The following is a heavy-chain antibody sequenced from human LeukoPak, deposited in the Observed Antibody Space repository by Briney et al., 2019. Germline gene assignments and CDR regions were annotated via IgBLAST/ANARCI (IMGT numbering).Heavy chain of an antibody. J-gene: IGHJ4*02. Sequence: ASVKVSCKASGGTSSNYPFNWVRQAPGQGFEWMGSIIPSFGAPAYAQKFEDRITLTADKPTGTVYMELSSLRSDDTAFYYCAGGSKYYYASGSYSADYWGQGSLVSVSS. CDR2: IIPSFGAP. D-gene: IGHD3-10*01. CDR1: GGTSSNYP. CDR3: AGGSKYYYASGSYSADY. V-gene: IGHV1-69*06.